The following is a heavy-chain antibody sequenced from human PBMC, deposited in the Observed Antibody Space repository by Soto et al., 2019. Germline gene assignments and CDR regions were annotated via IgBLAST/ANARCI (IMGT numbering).Heavy chain of an antibody. Sequence: SETLSLTCSFSGDSVTSHYLTWIRQSPEKGLEWIGYMHYTGFSHYNPSLKSRLTISVGRSKNQFTLKLSSVTAADTAVYYCARAHSPVWFGPRTPKNWFDPWGQGTLVT. CDR3: ARAHSPVWFGPRTPKNWFDP. CDR2: MHYTGFS. D-gene: IGHD3-10*01. J-gene: IGHJ5*02. CDR1: GDSVTSHY. V-gene: IGHV4-59*02.